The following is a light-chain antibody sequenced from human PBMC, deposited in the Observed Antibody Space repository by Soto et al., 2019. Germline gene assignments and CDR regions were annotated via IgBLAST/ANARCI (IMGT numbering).Light chain of an antibody. CDR2: KAS. V-gene: IGKV1-5*03. CDR3: QRYST. J-gene: IGKJ1*01. Sequence: DIQMTQSPSTLSASVGDRVTITCRASQSISSWLAWYQQKPGKAPNLLIYKASTLESGVPSRFSGSGSGTEFTLTISSLQPDDFANYYCQRYSTFGQGTKVEVK. CDR1: QSISSW.